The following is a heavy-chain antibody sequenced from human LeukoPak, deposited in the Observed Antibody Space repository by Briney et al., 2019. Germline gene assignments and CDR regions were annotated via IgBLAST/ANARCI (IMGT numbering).Heavy chain of an antibody. V-gene: IGHV3-30*02. Sequence: GGSLRLSCGASGFTFSSYGMHWVRQAPGKGLEWLAFIRYDGSNKYYADSVKGRFTISRDNSKKTLYLEMNSLRAEDTAVYYCAKDFNYYGSATDYWGQGTLVTVSS. D-gene: IGHD3-10*01. J-gene: IGHJ4*02. CDR2: IRYDGSNK. CDR1: GFTFSSYG. CDR3: AKDFNYYGSATDY.